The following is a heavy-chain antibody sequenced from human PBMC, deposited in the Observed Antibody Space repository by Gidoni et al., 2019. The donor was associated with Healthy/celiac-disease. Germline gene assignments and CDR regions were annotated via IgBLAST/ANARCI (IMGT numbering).Heavy chain of an antibody. CDR2: IYYSGST. V-gene: IGHV4-61*01. CDR3: ARDVRFVVNDYVWGSYRYRGGDAFDI. D-gene: IGHD3-16*02. J-gene: IGHJ3*02. CDR1: GGSVSSGSYY. Sequence: QVQLQESGPGLVKPSETLSLTCTVSGGSVSSGSYYWSWIRQPPGKGLEWIGYIYYSGSTNYNPSLKSRVTISVDTSKNQFSLKLSSVTAADTAVYYCARDVRFVVNDYVWGSYRYRGGDAFDIWGQGTMVTVSS.